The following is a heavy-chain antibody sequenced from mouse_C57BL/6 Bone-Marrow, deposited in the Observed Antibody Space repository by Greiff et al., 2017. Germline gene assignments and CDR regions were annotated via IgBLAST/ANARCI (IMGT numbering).Heavy chain of an antibody. D-gene: IGHD2-4*01. CDR1: GYAFSSYW. Sequence: QVQLKESGAELVKPGASVKISCKASGYAFSSYWMNWVKQRPGKGLEWIGQIYPGDGDTNYNGKFKGKATLTADKSSSTAYMQLSSLTSEDSAVYFCARRGIYDYDGFAYWGQGTLVTVSA. CDR3: ARRGIYDYDGFAY. V-gene: IGHV1-80*01. CDR2: IYPGDGDT. J-gene: IGHJ3*01.